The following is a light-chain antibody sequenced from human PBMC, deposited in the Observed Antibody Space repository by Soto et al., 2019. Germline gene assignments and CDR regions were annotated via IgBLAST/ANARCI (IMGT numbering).Light chain of an antibody. CDR1: SSDVGGYNF. CDR3: ETWDSNTRV. J-gene: IGLJ3*02. V-gene: IGLV2-11*01. CDR2: DVS. Sequence: QSALTQPRSVSGSPGQSVTISCTGTSSDVGGYNFVSWYQQHPGKAPKLMIYDVSKRPSGVPDRFSGSKSGNTASLTISGLQAEDEADYYCETWDSNTRVFGGGTKVTVL.